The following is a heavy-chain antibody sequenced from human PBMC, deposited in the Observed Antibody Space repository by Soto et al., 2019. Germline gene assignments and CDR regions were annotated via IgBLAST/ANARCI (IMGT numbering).Heavy chain of an antibody. Sequence: GRSLRLSCAASGFTFGTTDMSWVRQAPGEGLEWVSTIDGSGGITYYADSVKGRFTISRDNSRNTVYLQMNSLRGDDTAPYYCVKNSGWFNTWGQGALVTVSS. CDR3: VKNSGWFNT. J-gene: IGHJ5*02. CDR1: GFTFGTTD. D-gene: IGHD3-10*01. CDR2: IDGSGGIT. V-gene: IGHV3-23*01.